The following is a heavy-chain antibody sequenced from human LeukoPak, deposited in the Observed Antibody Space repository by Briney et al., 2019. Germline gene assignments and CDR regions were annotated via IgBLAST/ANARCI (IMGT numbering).Heavy chain of an antibody. CDR1: GFTFSSYG. Sequence: GGSLRLSCAASGFTFSSYGMSWVRQAPGKGLEWVANIKQEGSEKYYVDSVKGRFTISRANAKNTQNPQMNSLKAEDTAVYYCARVAFTAMAHFDYWGQGTLVTVSS. CDR3: ARVAFTAMAHFDY. V-gene: IGHV3-7*01. D-gene: IGHD5-18*01. CDR2: IKQEGSEK. J-gene: IGHJ4*02.